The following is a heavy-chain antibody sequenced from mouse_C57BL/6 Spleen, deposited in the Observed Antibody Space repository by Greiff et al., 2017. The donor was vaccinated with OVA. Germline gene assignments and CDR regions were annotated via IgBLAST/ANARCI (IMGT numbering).Heavy chain of an antibody. CDR2: IYPGSGST. CDR1: GYTFTSYW. J-gene: IGHJ4*01. D-gene: IGHD2-4*01. CDR3: ARGNYDYDEEGYYYAMDY. Sequence: QVQLKQPGAELVKPGASVKMSCKASGYTFTSYWITWVKQRPGQGLEWIGDIYPGSGSTNYNEKFKSKATLTVDTSSSTAYMQRSSLTSEDSAVYYCARGNYDYDEEGYYYAMDYWGQGTSVTVSS. V-gene: IGHV1-55*01.